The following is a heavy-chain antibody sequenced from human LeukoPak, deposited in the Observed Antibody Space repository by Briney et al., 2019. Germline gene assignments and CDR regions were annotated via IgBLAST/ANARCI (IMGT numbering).Heavy chain of an antibody. CDR1: GGSLSSYC. V-gene: IGHV4-59*08. D-gene: IGHD3-3*01. CDR2: VGCSGNT. J-gene: IGHJ5*02. Sequence: SETLSLTCTVSGGSLSSYCWSWIRQPPGKGLEWIGYVGCSGNTNYNPSLKSRVTISVDTSKNQFSLKLSSVTAADTAVYYCARQVPGVDTPGWFDPWGQGTLVTVSS. CDR3: ARQVPGVDTPGWFDP.